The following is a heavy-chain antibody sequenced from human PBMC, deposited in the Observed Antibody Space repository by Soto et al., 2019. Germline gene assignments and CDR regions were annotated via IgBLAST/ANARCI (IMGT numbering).Heavy chain of an antibody. CDR1: GGSISSGGYY. D-gene: IGHD3-10*01. Sequence: SETLCLTCTVSGGSISSGGYYWSWIRQHPGKGLEWIGYIYYSGSTYYNPSLKSRVTISVDTSKNQFSLKLSSVTAADTAVYYCAREASFGDRGRTYYFDYWGQGTLVTVSS. V-gene: IGHV4-31*03. J-gene: IGHJ4*02. CDR3: AREASFGDRGRTYYFDY. CDR2: IYYSGST.